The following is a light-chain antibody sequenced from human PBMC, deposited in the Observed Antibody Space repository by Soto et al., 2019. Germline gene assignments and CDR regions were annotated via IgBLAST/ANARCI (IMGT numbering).Light chain of an antibody. Sequence: EIVMTQSPDTLSVSPGERASLACRASQSVSSSLAWYQQKPGQAPRLLIFGASTRATGIPARFSGSGSGTEFTLTISSLQSEDFALYYGDQYYNRPWTFGQGTKVEIK. V-gene: IGKV3-15*01. CDR1: QSVSSS. CDR3: DQYYNRPWT. J-gene: IGKJ1*01. CDR2: GAS.